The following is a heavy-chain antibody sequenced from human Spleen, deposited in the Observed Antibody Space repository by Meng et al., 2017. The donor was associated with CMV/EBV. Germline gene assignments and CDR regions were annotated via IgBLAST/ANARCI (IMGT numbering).Heavy chain of an antibody. J-gene: IGHJ5*02. Sequence: SETLSLTCTVSGGSISSSSYYWGWIRQPPGKGLEWIGNIYYSGSTNYNPSLKSRATISVDTSKNQFSLKLSSVTAADTAVYYCARAAQHGSIFGVVIIGPQRWFDPWGQGTLVTVSS. D-gene: IGHD3-3*01. V-gene: IGHV4-39*07. CDR2: IYYSGST. CDR3: ARAAQHGSIFGVVIIGPQRWFDP. CDR1: GGSISSSSYY.